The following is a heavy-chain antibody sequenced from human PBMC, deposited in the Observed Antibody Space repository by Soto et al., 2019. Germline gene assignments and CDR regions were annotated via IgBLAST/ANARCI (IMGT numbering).Heavy chain of an antibody. CDR1: GGTFSSYA. D-gene: IGHD6-19*01. CDR3: ASWAVADRGADY. J-gene: IGHJ4*02. Sequence: SVKVSCKASGGTFSSYAISWVRQAPGQGLEWMGGIIPIFGTANYAQKFQGRVTITADKSTSTAYMELSSLRSEDTAVYYCASWAVADRGADYWGQGTMVTVSS. CDR2: IIPIFGTA. V-gene: IGHV1-69*06.